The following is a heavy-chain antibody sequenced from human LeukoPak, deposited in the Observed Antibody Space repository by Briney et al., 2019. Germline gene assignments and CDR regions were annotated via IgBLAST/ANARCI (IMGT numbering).Heavy chain of an antibody. Sequence: PGGSLRLSCEASGFTFSRYSMNWVRQAPGKGLEWVSSISSNSNYMYYADSVKGRFTISRDNAKNSLYMQMNSLRAEDTAVYYCASWYYYGSGSFLLWAQGTLVTVSS. CDR3: ASWYYYGSGSFLL. V-gene: IGHV3-21*01. J-gene: IGHJ4*02. CDR2: ISSNSNYM. D-gene: IGHD3-10*01. CDR1: GFTFSRYS.